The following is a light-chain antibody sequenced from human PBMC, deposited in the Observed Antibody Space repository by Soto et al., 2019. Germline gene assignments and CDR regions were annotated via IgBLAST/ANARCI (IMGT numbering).Light chain of an antibody. CDR1: RTVLYSSNNKNY. CDR2: WAS. CDR3: QQYYSSPVT. J-gene: IGKJ1*01. V-gene: IGKV4-1*01. Sequence: DIVMTQSPDSLAVSLGERATINCKSSRTVLYSSNNKNYLAWYQQKPGQPPTLLIYWASTRESGVPDRFSGSGSGTDFTLTISSLQAEDAAVYYCQQYYSSPVTFGHGTKVEIK.